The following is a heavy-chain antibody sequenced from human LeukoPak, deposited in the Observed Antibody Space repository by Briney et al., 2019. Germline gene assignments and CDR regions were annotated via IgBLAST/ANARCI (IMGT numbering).Heavy chain of an antibody. J-gene: IGHJ6*03. CDR3: ARAPYYYYMDV. V-gene: IGHV4-59*11. CDR1: GGSLSSHY. CDR2: ILYSGST. Sequence: SETLSLTCTVSGGSLSSHYWSWIRQPPGKGLEWIGYILYSGSTNYNPSLKSRVTISVDTSKNQFSLKLSSVTAADTAVYHCARAPYYYYMDVWGKGTTVTVSS.